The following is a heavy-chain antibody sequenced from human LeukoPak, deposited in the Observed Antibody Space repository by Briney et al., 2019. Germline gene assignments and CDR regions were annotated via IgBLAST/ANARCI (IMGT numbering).Heavy chain of an antibody. J-gene: IGHJ4*02. CDR2: IYYSGST. Sequence: SETLSLTCTVSGGSISPYYRSWIRQPPGKGLEWIGYIYYSGSTSYNPSLKSRVTISVDTSKNQFSLKLSSVTAADTAVYYCARHGGGGESYPRVFDYWGRGNLVTVSS. CDR3: ARHGGGGESYPRVFDY. CDR1: GGSISPYY. D-gene: IGHD1-26*01. V-gene: IGHV4-59*08.